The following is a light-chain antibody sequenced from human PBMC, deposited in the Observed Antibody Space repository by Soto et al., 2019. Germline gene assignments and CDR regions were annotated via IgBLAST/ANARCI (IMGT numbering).Light chain of an antibody. Sequence: VLTQSPGTLSLSPGERATLSCRASQSVVRNYLAWYQQKPGQAPRLLMYGASKRATGIPDRFSGIGSGTDFTLTISRLEPEDSAVYYCQQYYSSSYTFGQGTKLEIK. CDR3: QQYYSSSYT. CDR2: GAS. V-gene: IGKV3-20*01. J-gene: IGKJ2*01. CDR1: QSVVRNY.